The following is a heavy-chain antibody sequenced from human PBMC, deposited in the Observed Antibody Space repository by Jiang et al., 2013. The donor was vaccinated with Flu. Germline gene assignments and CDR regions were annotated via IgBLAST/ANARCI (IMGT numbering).Heavy chain of an antibody. CDR1: GYTFTSYY. CDR3: ARDREVSGSRGGFDY. CDR2: INPSGGST. Sequence: GAEVKKPGASVKVSCKASGYTFTSYYMHWVRQAPGQGLEWMGIINPSGGSTSYAQKFQGRVTMTRDTSTSTVYMELSSLRSEDTAVYYCARDREVSGSRGGFDYWGQGTLVTVSS. D-gene: IGHD1-26*01. V-gene: IGHV1-46*01. J-gene: IGHJ4*02.